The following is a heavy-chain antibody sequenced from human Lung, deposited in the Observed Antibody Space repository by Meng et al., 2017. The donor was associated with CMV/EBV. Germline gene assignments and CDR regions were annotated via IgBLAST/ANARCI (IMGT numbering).Heavy chain of an antibody. V-gene: IGHV4-61*01. CDR1: GGXVSSGSYY. CDR2: IYYSGST. J-gene: IGHJ5*02. D-gene: IGHD3-3*01. Sequence: LXCTVSGGXVSSGSYYWSWIRQPPGKGLEWIGYIYYSGSTNYNPSLKSRVTISVDTSKNQFSLKLSSVTAADTAVYYCAREPGDFWSGYHGWFDPWXQGTLVTVSS. CDR3: AREPGDFWSGYHGWFDP.